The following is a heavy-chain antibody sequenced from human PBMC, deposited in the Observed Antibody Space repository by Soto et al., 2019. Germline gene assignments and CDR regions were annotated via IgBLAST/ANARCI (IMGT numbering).Heavy chain of an antibody. CDR1: GYTFTSYD. D-gene: IGHD3-16*01. J-gene: IGHJ6*02. CDR3: ARGGRVDPWSASYYYYGMGV. Sequence: ASVKVSCKASGYTFTSYDINWVRQATGQGLEWMGWMNPNSGNTGYAQKFQGRVTMTRNTSISTAYMELSSLRSEDTAVYYCARGGRVDPWSASYYYYGMGVWGQGTTVTVSS. CDR2: MNPNSGNT. V-gene: IGHV1-8*01.